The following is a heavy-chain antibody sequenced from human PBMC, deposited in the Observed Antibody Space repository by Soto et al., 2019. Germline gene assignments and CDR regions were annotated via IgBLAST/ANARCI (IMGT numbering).Heavy chain of an antibody. CDR1: GYSFTTYW. J-gene: IGHJ4*02. CDR3: ESLYSFDYYFDY. V-gene: IGHV5-51*01. Sequence: GESLKISCKGSGYSFTTYWIAWVRQMPGKGLEWMGIIYPGDSDTRYSPSFQGQVTISGDKSISTAYLQWNSLKASDTAIYYGESLYSFDYYFDYWCQGKLVTVSS. CDR2: IYPGDSDT. D-gene: IGHD5-18*01.